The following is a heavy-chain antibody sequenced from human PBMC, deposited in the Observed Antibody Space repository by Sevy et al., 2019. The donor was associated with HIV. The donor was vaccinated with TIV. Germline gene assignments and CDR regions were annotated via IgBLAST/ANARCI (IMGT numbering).Heavy chain of an antibody. CDR1: GFTFSSYA. J-gene: IGHJ6*02. Sequence: GGSLRLSCAASGFTFSSYAMHWVRQAPGKGLEWVAVISYDGSNKYYADSVKGRFTFSRDNSKNTLYLQMNSLRAEDTPVYYCARDIGLTIFGYYGMDVWGQGTTVTVSS. D-gene: IGHD3-3*01. V-gene: IGHV3-30*01. CDR3: ARDIGLTIFGYYGMDV. CDR2: ISYDGSNK.